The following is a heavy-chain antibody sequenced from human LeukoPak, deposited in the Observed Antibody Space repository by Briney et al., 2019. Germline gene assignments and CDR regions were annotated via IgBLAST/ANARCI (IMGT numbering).Heavy chain of an antibody. CDR1: GFTFSSYW. J-gene: IGHJ4*02. V-gene: IGHV3-9*01. CDR2: ISWNSGRI. CDR3: AKVSYDTAD. D-gene: IGHD3-22*01. Sequence: GGSLRLSCAASGFTFSSYWMSWVRQAPGKGLEWVSGISWNSGRIVYADSVKGRFTISRDNAKNSPYLQMNSLRAEDTALYYCAKVSYDTADWGQGTLVTVSS.